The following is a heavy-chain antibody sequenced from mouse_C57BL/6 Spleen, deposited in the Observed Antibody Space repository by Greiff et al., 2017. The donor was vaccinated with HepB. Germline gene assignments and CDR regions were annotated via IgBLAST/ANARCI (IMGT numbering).Heavy chain of an antibody. CDR3: ARSTTVVATGDYYAMDY. CDR1: GYAFSSSW. V-gene: IGHV1-82*01. Sequence: VKLQQSGPELVKPGASVKISCKASGYAFSSSWMNWVKQRPRKGLEWIGRIYPGDGDTNYNGKFKGKATLTADKSSSTAYMQLSSLTSEDSAVYFCARSTTVVATGDYYAMDYWGQGTSVTVSS. J-gene: IGHJ4*01. CDR2: IYPGDGDT. D-gene: IGHD1-1*01.